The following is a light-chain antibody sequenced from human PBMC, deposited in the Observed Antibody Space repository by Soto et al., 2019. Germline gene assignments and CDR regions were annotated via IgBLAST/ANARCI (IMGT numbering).Light chain of an antibody. V-gene: IGKV1-39*01. CDR3: QQSYGTPPT. CDR2: DAS. CDR1: QSISSY. Sequence: IQMTQSPSSLAASLGDRVTITCRASQSISSYLNWYQQKPGKAPKLLIYDASSLESGVPSRFSGSGYGTDFNLTISRLQHEDFATYYSQQSYGTPPTLGQGTKVDIK. J-gene: IGKJ1*01.